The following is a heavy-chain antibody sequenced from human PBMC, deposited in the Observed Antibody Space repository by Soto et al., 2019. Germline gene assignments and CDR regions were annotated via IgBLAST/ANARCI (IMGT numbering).Heavy chain of an antibody. V-gene: IGHV3-30*18. CDR3: AKDPRRQAWAAASYFDS. D-gene: IGHD2-15*01. CDR1: GFTFSTYG. Sequence: GGSLRLSCAASGFTFSTYGMHWVRQAPGKGLEWVAVTSYDGKGDYYTDSVKGRFTISRDNSKNTLHLQMNSLRVEDTAVYYCAKDPRRQAWAAASYFDSWGQGTLVTVSS. CDR2: TSYDGKGD. J-gene: IGHJ4*02.